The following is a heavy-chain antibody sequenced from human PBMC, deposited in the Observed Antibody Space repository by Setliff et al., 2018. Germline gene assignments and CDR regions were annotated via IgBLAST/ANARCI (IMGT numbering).Heavy chain of an antibody. CDR3: ARALGGNYFDY. J-gene: IGHJ4*02. V-gene: IGHV3-11*01. CDR1: GFTFSDHY. D-gene: IGHD2-15*01. Sequence: GGSLRLSCAASGFTFSDHYMTWIRQAPGKGLEWVSYISSSGSTTLYADSVRGRFSISRDNIKNSLYLQMNSLRSEDTAVYYCARALGGNYFDYWGPGILVTSPQ. CDR2: ISSSGSTT.